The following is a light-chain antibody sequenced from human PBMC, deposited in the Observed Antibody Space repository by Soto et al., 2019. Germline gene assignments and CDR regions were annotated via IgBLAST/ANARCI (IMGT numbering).Light chain of an antibody. CDR3: QPRSNWPRT. CDR2: DAS. Sequence: EIVLTQSPATLSLSPGERATLSCRASQSVSSYLAWYQQKPGQAPRLLIYDASNRATGIPARFSGSGSGTYFTLTISSLEPEDFAVYYCQPRSNWPRTFGQGTKVEIK. CDR1: QSVSSY. J-gene: IGKJ1*01. V-gene: IGKV3-11*01.